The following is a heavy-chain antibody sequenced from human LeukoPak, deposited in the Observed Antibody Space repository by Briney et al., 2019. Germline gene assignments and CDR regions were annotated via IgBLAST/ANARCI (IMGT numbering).Heavy chain of an antibody. D-gene: IGHD3-9*01. V-gene: IGHV4-59*01. Sequence: SETLSLTCAVYGGSFSGYYWSWIRQPPGKGLEWIGYIYYSGSTSYNPSLKSRVTISVDTSKNQFSLKLSSVTAADTAVYYCARDLGSTILTGYYLPRGLRYYMDVWGKGTTVTISS. CDR3: ARDLGSTILTGYYLPRGLRYYMDV. J-gene: IGHJ6*03. CDR1: GGSFSGYY. CDR2: IYYSGST.